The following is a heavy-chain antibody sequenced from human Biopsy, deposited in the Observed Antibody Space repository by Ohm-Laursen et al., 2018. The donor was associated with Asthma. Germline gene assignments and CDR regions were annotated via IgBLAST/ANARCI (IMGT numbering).Heavy chain of an antibody. Sequence: SSLRLSCAASGFTFSNYGMHWVRQAPGKGLDWVAVISFDGSNKNYRDSVKGRFTISRDNSRNTLHLQMNSLRAEDTAVYYCAKDVFPGWELRRGPDYWGQGTLVTVSS. J-gene: IGHJ4*02. CDR1: GFTFSNYG. CDR3: AKDVFPGWELRRGPDY. V-gene: IGHV3-30*18. D-gene: IGHD1-26*01. CDR2: ISFDGSNK.